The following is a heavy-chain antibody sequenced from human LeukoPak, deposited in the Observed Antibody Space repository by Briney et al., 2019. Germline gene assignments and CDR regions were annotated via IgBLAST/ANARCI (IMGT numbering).Heavy chain of an antibody. J-gene: IGHJ4*02. CDR1: GFTFSSYW. V-gene: IGHV3-74*01. CDR2: INSDGSST. Sequence: PGGSLRLSCAASGFTFSSYWMHWVHQAPGKGLVWVSRINSDGSSTYYADSVKGRFTISRDNSKNTLYLQMNSLRAEDTAVYYCARVHSDYDYSFDYWGQGTLVTVSS. CDR3: ARVHSDYDYSFDY. D-gene: IGHD5-12*01.